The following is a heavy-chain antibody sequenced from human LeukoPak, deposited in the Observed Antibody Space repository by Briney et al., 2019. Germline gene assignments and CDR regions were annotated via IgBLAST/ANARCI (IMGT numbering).Heavy chain of an antibody. CDR1: GGTFSSYA. Sequence: SVKVSCKASGGTFSSYAISWVRQAPGQGLEWMGRIIPILGIANYAQKFQGRVTITADKSTSTAYMELSSLRSEDTAVYYCARDGKYSGYESPGAFDIWGQGTMVTVSS. V-gene: IGHV1-69*04. J-gene: IGHJ3*02. CDR3: ARDGKYSGYESPGAFDI. CDR2: IIPILGIA. D-gene: IGHD5-12*01.